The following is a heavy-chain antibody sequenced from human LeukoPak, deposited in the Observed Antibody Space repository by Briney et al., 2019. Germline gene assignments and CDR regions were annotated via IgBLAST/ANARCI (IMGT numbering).Heavy chain of an antibody. V-gene: IGHV3-48*03. CDR3: ARQVASGFDP. Sequence: RGSLRLSCAASGFTFSSYEMNWVRQAPGKGLEWVSYVSSSGTTIYYADSVKGRFTVSRDNAKNSLYLQMNSLRAEDTAVYYCARQVASGFDPWGQGTLVTVSS. J-gene: IGHJ5*02. CDR2: VSSSGTTI. CDR1: GFTFSSYE.